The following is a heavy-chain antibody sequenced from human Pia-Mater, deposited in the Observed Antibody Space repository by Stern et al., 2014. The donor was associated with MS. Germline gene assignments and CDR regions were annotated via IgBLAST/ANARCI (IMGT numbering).Heavy chain of an antibody. J-gene: IGHJ5*02. CDR1: GFTFSSYW. D-gene: IGHD2-21*02. V-gene: IGHV3-74*01. CDR3: ARDPSYCGGDCYANWFDP. Sequence: EVQLVESGGGLVQPGGSLRLSCAASGFTFSSYWMHWVRHAPGKGLVWVSGINSDGSTTRYADSVKGRFPISRDNAKNTLYLQMNSLRAEDTAVYYCARDPSYCGGDCYANWFDPWGQGTLVTVSS. CDR2: INSDGSTT.